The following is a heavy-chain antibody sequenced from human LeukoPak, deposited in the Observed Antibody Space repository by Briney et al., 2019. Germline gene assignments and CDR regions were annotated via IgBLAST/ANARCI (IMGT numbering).Heavy chain of an antibody. CDR3: AKDLIAYSYGHAGRSNFDY. D-gene: IGHD5-18*01. Sequence: PGGSLRLSCAASGFTFSSYAMSWVRQAPGQGLEWVSGISGSGGSTYDADSVKGHFTISRDNTKNTLYLHMNSLRAEDTAIYYCAKDLIAYSYGHAGRSNFDYWGQGTLVTVSS. CDR2: ISGSGGST. J-gene: IGHJ4*02. CDR1: GFTFSSYA. V-gene: IGHV3-23*01.